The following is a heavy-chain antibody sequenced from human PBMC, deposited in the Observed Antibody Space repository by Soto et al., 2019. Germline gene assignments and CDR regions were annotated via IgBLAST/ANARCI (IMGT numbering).Heavy chain of an antibody. D-gene: IGHD5-18*01. CDR2: ISSSSSTI. CDR3: ARDYSSYGPFDY. V-gene: IGHV3-48*01. Sequence: VGSLRLSCAASWFTFISYSINWVRQAPGKGLEWVSYISSSSSTIYYADSVKGRFTISRDNAKNSLYLQMNSLRAEDTAVYYCARDYSSYGPFDYWGQGTLVTAPQ. J-gene: IGHJ4*02. CDR1: WFTFISYS.